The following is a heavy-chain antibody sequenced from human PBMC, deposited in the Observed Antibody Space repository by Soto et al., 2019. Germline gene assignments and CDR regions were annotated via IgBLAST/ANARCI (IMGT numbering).Heavy chain of an antibody. J-gene: IGHJ6*02. CDR2: IYSGGST. CDR1: GFTVSSNY. CDR3: ARDRITMIERGGMDV. D-gene: IGHD3-22*01. V-gene: IGHV3-53*01. Sequence: GGSLRLSCAASGFTVSSNYMSWVRQAPGKGLEWVSVIYSGGSTYYADSVKGRFTISRDNSKNTLYLQMNSLRAEDTAVYYCARDRITMIERGGMDVWGQGTTVTVSS.